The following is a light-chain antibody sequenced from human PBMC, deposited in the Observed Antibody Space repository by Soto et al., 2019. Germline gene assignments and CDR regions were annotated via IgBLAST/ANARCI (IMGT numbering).Light chain of an antibody. CDR3: QQYDTYWT. CDR1: QSINNW. V-gene: IGKV1-5*03. CDR2: KAS. J-gene: IGKJ1*01. Sequence: DIQMTQSPSTLSASVGDRVTITCRASQSINNWLAWYQQKPGKAPKLLIYKASNLDIGVPSRFSGSGSGTEFTLTISSLQPDDFATYSCQQYDTYWTFGQGTNVELK.